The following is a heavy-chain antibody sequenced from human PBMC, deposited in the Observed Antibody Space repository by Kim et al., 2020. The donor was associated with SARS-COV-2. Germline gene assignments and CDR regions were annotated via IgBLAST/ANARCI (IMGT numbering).Heavy chain of an antibody. CDR1: GGSISSSNW. Sequence: SETLSLTCAVSGGSISSSNWWSWVRQPPGEGLEWIGEIYHSGSTYYNPSLKSRVTISVDKSKNQFSLKLSSVTAADTAVYYCARDKTIPWRVAGGMDVWGQGTTVTVSS. CDR3: ARDKTIPWRVAGGMDV. J-gene: IGHJ6*02. CDR2: IYHSGST. V-gene: IGHV4-4*02. D-gene: IGHD6-19*01.